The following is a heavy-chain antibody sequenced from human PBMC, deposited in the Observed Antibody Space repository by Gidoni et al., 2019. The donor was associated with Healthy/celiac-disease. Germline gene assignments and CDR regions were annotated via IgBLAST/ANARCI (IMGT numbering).Heavy chain of an antibody. Sequence: EVQLLESGGGWVQPGGSVRLSCAASGCTFSSYDMSRVRKAPGKGLEWVSAICGSGGITYYADSVKGRFTISRDNSKNTLYLQMNSLRAEDTAVYYCATSVWESPYDFLSGYYPLPPPNYWGQGTLVTVSS. D-gene: IGHD3-3*01. V-gene: IGHV3-23*01. CDR2: ICGSGGIT. CDR3: ATSVWESPYDFLSGYYPLPPPNY. CDR1: GCTFSSYD. J-gene: IGHJ4*02.